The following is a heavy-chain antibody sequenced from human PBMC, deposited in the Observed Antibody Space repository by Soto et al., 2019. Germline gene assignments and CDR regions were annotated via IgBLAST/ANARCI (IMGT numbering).Heavy chain of an antibody. CDR3: ARGDRIVVVPAAMVSAFDI. J-gene: IGHJ3*02. D-gene: IGHD2-2*01. V-gene: IGHV1-18*01. Sequence: SVKVSCKASGYTFTSYGISWVRQAPGQGLEWMGWISAYNGNTNYAQKLQGRVTMTTDTSTSTAYMELRSLRSDDTAVYYCARGDRIVVVPAAMVSAFDIWGQGTMVTVSS. CDR2: ISAYNGNT. CDR1: GYTFTSYG.